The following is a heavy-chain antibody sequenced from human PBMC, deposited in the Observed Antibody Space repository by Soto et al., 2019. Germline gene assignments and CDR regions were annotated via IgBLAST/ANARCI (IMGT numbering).Heavy chain of an antibody. Sequence: QVQLQESGPGLVKPSQTLSLTCTVSGGSINSGGYYWSWIRQHPGKGLEWIGYIDNSGSTYYNPSLKCRVTIPVATSKNQFSLKLSSVTAADTAVYCCARGITMVRGVIHTPYFDYWGQGTLVTVSS. CDR2: IDNSGST. CDR1: GGSINSGGYY. J-gene: IGHJ4*02. V-gene: IGHV4-31*03. D-gene: IGHD3-10*01. CDR3: ARGITMVRGVIHTPYFDY.